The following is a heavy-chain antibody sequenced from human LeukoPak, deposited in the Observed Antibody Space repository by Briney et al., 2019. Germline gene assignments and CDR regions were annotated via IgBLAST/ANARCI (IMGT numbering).Heavy chain of an antibody. CDR3: AKAPVTTCSGAYCYPFDY. D-gene: IGHD2-21*01. CDR2: ISSSGSDI. J-gene: IGHJ4*02. Sequence: PGGSLRLSCAASGFTFSNYEMHWVRQAPGKGLEWVSYISSSGSDIYYADSVKGRFTISRDNAKNSLYLHMNSLRAEDAAVYYCAKAPVTTCSGAYCYPFDYWGQGTLVTVSS. V-gene: IGHV3-48*03. CDR1: GFTFSNYE.